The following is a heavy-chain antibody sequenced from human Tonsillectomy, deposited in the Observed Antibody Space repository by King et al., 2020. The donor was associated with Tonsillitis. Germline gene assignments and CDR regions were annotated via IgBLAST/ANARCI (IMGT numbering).Heavy chain of an antibody. V-gene: IGHV3-21*01. Sequence: VQLVESGGGLVKPGGSLRLSCAASGFTFSSYNMNWVRQAPGKGLEWVSSISGSSGYIYYADSVKGRFTISRDNAKNSVYLQMNSLRAEDTAVYYCAASSGWYMGEFDYWGQGTLVTVSS. CDR3: AASSGWYMGEFDY. CDR2: ISGSSGYI. CDR1: GFTFSSYN. J-gene: IGHJ4*02. D-gene: IGHD6-19*01.